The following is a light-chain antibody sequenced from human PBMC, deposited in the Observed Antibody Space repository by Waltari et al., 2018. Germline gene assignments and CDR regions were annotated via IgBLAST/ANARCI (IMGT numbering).Light chain of an antibody. J-gene: IGKJ2*02. CDR1: QGIGNW. CDR3: QQSHSFPRT. V-gene: IGKV1D-12*01. CDR2: SAS. Sequence: DIQMTQSPSSVSASVGDRVTITCRASQGIGNWLAWYQQKPGKAPKLLIYSASTLLPGVPTRFSGSGSGTDFTLTIRGLQPEDFASYYCQQSHSFPRTFGQGTNLEI.